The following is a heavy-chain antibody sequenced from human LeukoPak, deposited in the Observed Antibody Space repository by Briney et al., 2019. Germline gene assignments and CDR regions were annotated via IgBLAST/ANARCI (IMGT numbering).Heavy chain of an antibody. CDR3: ARGRWGMATIRVYFDY. Sequence: SETLSLTCTVSGGSISSSSYYWGWIRQPPGKGLEWIGSIYYSGSTYYNPSLKSRVTISVDTSKNQFSLKLSSVTAADTAVYYCARGRWGMATIRVYFDYWGQGTLVTVSS. J-gene: IGHJ4*02. CDR1: GGSISSSSYY. V-gene: IGHV4-39*01. D-gene: IGHD5-24*01. CDR2: IYYSGST.